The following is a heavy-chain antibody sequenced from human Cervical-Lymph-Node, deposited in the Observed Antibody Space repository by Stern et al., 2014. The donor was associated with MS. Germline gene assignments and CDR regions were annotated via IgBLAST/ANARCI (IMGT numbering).Heavy chain of an antibody. Sequence: EVQLVESGGGLVQPGGSLRLSCAASGFTFSSYWMSWVRQAPGKGLEWVANIKQDGSEKYYVDSVKGRFTISRDNAKNSLYLQMNSLRAEDTAVYYCARDAGYSYGFGLYYFDYWGQGTLVTVSS. CDR1: GFTFSSYW. D-gene: IGHD5-18*01. V-gene: IGHV3-7*03. J-gene: IGHJ4*02. CDR3: ARDAGYSYGFGLYYFDY. CDR2: IKQDGSEK.